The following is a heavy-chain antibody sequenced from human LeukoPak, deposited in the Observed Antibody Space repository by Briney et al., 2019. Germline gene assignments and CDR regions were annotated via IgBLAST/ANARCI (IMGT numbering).Heavy chain of an antibody. J-gene: IGHJ4*02. Sequence: PGGSLRLSCAASGFTFSSYAMHWVRQAPGKGLEWVAVISYDGSNKYYADSVKGRFTISRDNSKNTLYLQMNSLRAEDTAVYYCARGGSMVRGVMWVLFDYWGQGTLVTVSS. D-gene: IGHD3-10*01. CDR1: GFTFSSYA. CDR2: ISYDGSNK. CDR3: ARGGSMVRGVMWVLFDY. V-gene: IGHV3-30-3*01.